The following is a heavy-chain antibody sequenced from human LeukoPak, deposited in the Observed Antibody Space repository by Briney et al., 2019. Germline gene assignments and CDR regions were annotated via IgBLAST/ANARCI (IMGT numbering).Heavy chain of an antibody. V-gene: IGHV3-21*01. CDR2: ISSSSTYI. Sequence: GGPLRLSCAASRFTFSSYSMNWVRQAPGKGLEWVSSISSSSTYIYYADSVKGRFTISRDNAKNSLYLQMNSLRVEDTAVYYCARDRGWRLLDYWGQGTLVTVSS. D-gene: IGHD6-25*01. CDR3: ARDRGWRLLDY. J-gene: IGHJ4*02. CDR1: RFTFSSYS.